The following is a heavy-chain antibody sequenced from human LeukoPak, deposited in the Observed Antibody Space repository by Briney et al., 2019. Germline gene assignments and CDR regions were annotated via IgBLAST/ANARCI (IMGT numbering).Heavy chain of an antibody. CDR1: GASVSSGGYY. D-gene: IGHD3-3*01. CDR2: IYYSGST. J-gene: IGHJ1*01. V-gene: IGHV4-61*08. CDR3: ASGDTNGDYDFWSGYPEYFQH. Sequence: SETLSLTCTVSGASVSSGGYYWSWIRQPPGKGLEWIGNIYYSGSTNYNPSLKSRVTISVDTSKNQFSLKVSSVTAADTAVYYCASGDTNGDYDFWSGYPEYFQHWGQGTLVTVSS.